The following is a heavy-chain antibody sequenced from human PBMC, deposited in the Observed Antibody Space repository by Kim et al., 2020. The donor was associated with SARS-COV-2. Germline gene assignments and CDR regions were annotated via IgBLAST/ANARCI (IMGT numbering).Heavy chain of an antibody. J-gene: IGHJ5*02. CDR2: TYYRSKWYT. CDR3: ARGWGFRS. V-gene: IGHV6-1*01. D-gene: IGHD7-27*01. CDR1: GDSVSSNSAA. Sequence: SQTLSLTCAISGDSVSSNSAAWNWIRQSPSRGLEWLGRTYYRSKWYTDYAVSMKSRIIINPDTSRNQFSLHLNSVTPEDTAVYYCARGWGFRSWGEGTLVTVSS.